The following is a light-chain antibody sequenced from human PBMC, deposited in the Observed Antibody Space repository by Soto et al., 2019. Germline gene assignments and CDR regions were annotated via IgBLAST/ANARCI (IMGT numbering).Light chain of an antibody. V-gene: IGLV4-69*01. Sequence: QTVVTQLPSASASLGASVKLTCTLSSGHSSYAIAWHQQQPEKGPRYLMKLNSDGSHSKGDGIPDRFSGSSSGAERYLTISSLQSEDEADYYCQTWGTGIQVFGGGTQLTVL. CDR2: LNSDGSH. CDR1: SGHSSYA. J-gene: IGLJ3*02. CDR3: QTWGTGIQV.